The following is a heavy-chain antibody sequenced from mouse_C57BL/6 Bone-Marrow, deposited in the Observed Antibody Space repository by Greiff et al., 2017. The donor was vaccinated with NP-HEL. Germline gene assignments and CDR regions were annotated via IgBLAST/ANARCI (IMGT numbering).Heavy chain of an antibody. D-gene: IGHD4-1*01. CDR2: INPSNGGT. CDR1: GYTFTSYW. CDR3: AREGLLLAGTDYYAMDY. Sequence: QVQLQQPGTELVKPGASVKLSCKASGYTFTSYWMHWVKQRPGQGLEWIGNINPSNGGTNYNEKLKSKATLTVAKSSSTAYMQLSSLTSEDSAVYYCAREGLLLAGTDYYAMDYWGQGTSVTVSS. V-gene: IGHV1-53*01. J-gene: IGHJ4*01.